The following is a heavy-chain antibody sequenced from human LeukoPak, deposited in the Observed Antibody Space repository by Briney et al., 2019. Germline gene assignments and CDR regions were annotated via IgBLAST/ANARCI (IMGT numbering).Heavy chain of an antibody. CDR3: AKETLWDPEDSGSCRHYFDY. CDR1: GFTFSSYG. D-gene: IGHD1-26*01. CDR2: ISYDGSNK. V-gene: IGHV3-30*18. Sequence: PGRSLRLSCAASGFTFSSYGMHWVRQAPGKGLEWVAVISYDGSNKYYADSVKGRFTISRDNSKNTLYLQMNSLRAEDTAVYYCAKETLWDPEDSGSCRHYFDYWGQGTLVTVSS. J-gene: IGHJ4*02.